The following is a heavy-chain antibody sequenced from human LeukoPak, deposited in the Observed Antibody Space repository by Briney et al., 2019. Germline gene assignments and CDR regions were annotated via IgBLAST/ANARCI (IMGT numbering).Heavy chain of an antibody. V-gene: IGHV4-39*01. Sequence: PSETLSLTCTVSGGSVTSSDYYWGWIRQLPGKGLEWIVSINHSGNINYNAPLKSRVTISIDTSKNQFFFKLTDVTAADTAVYYCARGRDFWSGHWFDPWGQGTLVTVSS. J-gene: IGHJ5*02. D-gene: IGHD3-3*01. CDR1: GGSVTSSDYY. CDR2: INHSGNI. CDR3: ARGRDFWSGHWFDP.